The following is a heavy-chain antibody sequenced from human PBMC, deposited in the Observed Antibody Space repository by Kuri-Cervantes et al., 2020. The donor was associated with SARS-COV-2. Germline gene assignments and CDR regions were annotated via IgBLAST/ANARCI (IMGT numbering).Heavy chain of an antibody. V-gene: IGHV4-4*07. CDR1: GGSISSYY. Sequence: SETLSLTCTVSGGSISSYYWSWIRQPAGKGLEWIGRIYTSGSTNYNPSLKSRVTMSLDTSRNQFSLRLTSVTPADTAVYYCARATSFTSIYYYFDSWGQGNLVTVSS. J-gene: IGHJ4*02. CDR2: IYTSGST. CDR3: ARATSFTSIYYYFDS. D-gene: IGHD2-2*01.